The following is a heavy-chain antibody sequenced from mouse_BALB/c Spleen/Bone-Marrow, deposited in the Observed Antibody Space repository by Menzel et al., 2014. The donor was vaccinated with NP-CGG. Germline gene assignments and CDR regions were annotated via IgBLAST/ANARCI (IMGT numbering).Heavy chain of an antibody. V-gene: IGHV3-6*02. CDR3: ARDYYFGSGYFDF. Sequence: EVQRVESGPGLVKPSQSLSLPCSVTGYSITSGYYWNWIRQFPGKKLEWMGHISYDGSNNYNPSLKNRISITRDTSKNQFFLKLKSVTSEDTATYFCARDYYFGSGYFDFWGQGTTLTVSS. D-gene: IGHD1-1*01. CDR1: GYSITSGYY. CDR2: ISYDGSN. J-gene: IGHJ2*01.